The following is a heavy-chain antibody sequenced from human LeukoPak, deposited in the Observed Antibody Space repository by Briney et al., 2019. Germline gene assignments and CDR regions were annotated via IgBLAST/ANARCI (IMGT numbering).Heavy chain of an antibody. J-gene: IGHJ4*02. Sequence: GESLKISCKGSGYSFTSYWIGWVRQMPGKGLEWMGIIYPGDSDTRYSPSFQGQVSISADKSISTAYLQWSSLKASDTAMYYCARHTASVVSSGSPLDYWGPGTLVTVSS. V-gene: IGHV5-51*01. CDR1: GYSFTSYW. CDR3: ARHTASVVSSGSPLDY. D-gene: IGHD3-22*01. CDR2: IYPGDSDT.